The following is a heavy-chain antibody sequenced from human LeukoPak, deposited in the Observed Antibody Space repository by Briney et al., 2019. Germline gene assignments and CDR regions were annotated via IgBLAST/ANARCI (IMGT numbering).Heavy chain of an antibody. D-gene: IGHD3-22*01. CDR2: INHSGST. V-gene: IGHV4-34*01. CDR1: GGSFSGYY. CDR3: ARRLTYYYDSSGYYDDYFDY. J-gene: IGHJ4*02. Sequence: SETLSLTCAVYGGSFSGYYWSWIRQPPGKGLEWIGEINHSGSTNYNPSLKSRVTISVDTSKNQFSLKLSSVTAADTAVYYCARRLTYYYDSSGYYDDYFDYWGQGTLVTVSS.